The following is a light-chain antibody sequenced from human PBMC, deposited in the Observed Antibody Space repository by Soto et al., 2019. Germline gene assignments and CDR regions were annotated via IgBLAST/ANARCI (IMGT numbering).Light chain of an antibody. Sequence: QPVLTQSPSASASLGASVKLTCTLTSGHSSYTIAWHQQQSEKGPRYLMKLNSDGSHSKGDGIPDRFSGSSSGAERYLTISSLQSEDEADYYRQTWGTGGVVFGGGTKLTVL. CDR2: LNSDGSH. V-gene: IGLV4-69*01. CDR3: QTWGTGGVV. CDR1: SGHSSYT. J-gene: IGLJ2*01.